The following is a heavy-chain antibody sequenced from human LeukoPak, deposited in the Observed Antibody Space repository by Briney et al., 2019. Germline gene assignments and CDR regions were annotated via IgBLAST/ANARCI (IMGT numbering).Heavy chain of an antibody. Sequence: SETLSLTCTVSGGSISSSSYYWGWIRQPPGKGLEWIGSIYYSGSTYYNPSLKSRVTISVDTSKSQFSLKLTSVTAADTAVYYCARGGQQLVLARTYFDYWGQGTLVTVSS. V-gene: IGHV4-39*07. CDR3: ARGGQQLVLARTYFDY. D-gene: IGHD6-13*01. CDR1: GGSISSSSYY. CDR2: IYYSGST. J-gene: IGHJ4*02.